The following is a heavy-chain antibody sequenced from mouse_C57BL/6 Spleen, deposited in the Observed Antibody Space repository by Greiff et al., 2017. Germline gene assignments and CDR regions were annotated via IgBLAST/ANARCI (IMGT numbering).Heavy chain of an antibody. Sequence: EVQLQQSGPELVKPGASVKISCKASGYTFTDYYMNWVKQSHGKSLEWIGDINPNNGGTSYNQKFKGKATLTVDKSSSTAYMELRSLTSEDSAVYYCAKELRSLYAMDYWGQGTSVTVSS. J-gene: IGHJ4*01. D-gene: IGHD1-1*01. CDR3: AKELRSLYAMDY. V-gene: IGHV1-26*01. CDR1: GYTFTDYY. CDR2: INPNNGGT.